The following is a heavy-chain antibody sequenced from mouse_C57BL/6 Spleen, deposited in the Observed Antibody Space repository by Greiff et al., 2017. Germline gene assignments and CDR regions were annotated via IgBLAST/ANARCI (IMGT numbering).Heavy chain of an antibody. V-gene: IGHV3-6*01. Sequence: VQLKESGPGLVKPSQSLSLTCSVTGYSITSGYYWNWIRQFPGNKLEWMGYISYDGSNNYNPSLKNRTSTTRDTSKNQFFLKLNSVTTEDTATNYCAREKTYWALDDWGQGTSVTVSS. CDR1: GYSITSGYY. J-gene: IGHJ4*01. D-gene: IGHD5-1-1*01. CDR3: AREKTYWALDD. CDR2: ISYDGSN.